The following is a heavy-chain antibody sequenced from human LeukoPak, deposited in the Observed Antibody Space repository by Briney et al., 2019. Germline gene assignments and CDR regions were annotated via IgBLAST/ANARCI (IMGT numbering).Heavy chain of an antibody. Sequence: PGGSLRLSCAASGFTFSSYAMSWVRQAPGKGLEWVSAISGSGGSTYYADSVKGRSTISRDNSKNTLYLQMNSLRAEDTAVYYCAKDRGRITMVRGVIIPDYWGQGTLVTVSS. D-gene: IGHD3-10*01. CDR2: ISGSGGST. V-gene: IGHV3-23*01. J-gene: IGHJ4*02. CDR3: AKDRGRITMVRGVIIPDY. CDR1: GFTFSSYA.